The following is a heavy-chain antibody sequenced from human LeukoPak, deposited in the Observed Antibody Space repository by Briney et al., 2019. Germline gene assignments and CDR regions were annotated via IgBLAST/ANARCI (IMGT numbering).Heavy chain of an antibody. CDR3: ARDLSYYGSGSCFQH. Sequence: PGGSLRLSCAASGFTFSNYSMNWARQAPGKGLEWVSSISSSSSYIYYADSVKGRFTISRDNAKNSLYLQMNSLRAEDTAVYYCARDLSYYGSGSCFQHWGQGTLVTVSS. CDR2: ISSSSSYI. J-gene: IGHJ1*01. V-gene: IGHV3-21*01. CDR1: GFTFSNYS. D-gene: IGHD3-10*01.